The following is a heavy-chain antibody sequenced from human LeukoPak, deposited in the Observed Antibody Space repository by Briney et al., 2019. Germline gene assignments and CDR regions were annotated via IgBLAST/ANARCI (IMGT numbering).Heavy chain of an antibody. CDR1: GGPFGGYY. CDR3: ARQKWITMVRGVINWFDP. V-gene: IGHV4-34*01. CDR2: VNHGGTT. Sequence: SETLSLTCAVYGGPFGGYYWTWIRQPPGKGLEWIGEVNHGGTTKYNLSLKSRVTISVDTSKSQFFLKLSSVTAADTAVYYCARQKWITMVRGVINWFDPWGQGTLVTVSS. D-gene: IGHD3-10*01. J-gene: IGHJ5*02.